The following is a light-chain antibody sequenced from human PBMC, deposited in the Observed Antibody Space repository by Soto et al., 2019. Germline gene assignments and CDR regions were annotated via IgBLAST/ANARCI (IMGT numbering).Light chain of an antibody. J-gene: IGKJ5*01. Sequence: DIHLAQSPSFLSASVVDRVTISCRASQGISSYLAWYQQKPGKAPKLLIYAASTLQSGVPSRFSGSGSGTEFTLTISSLQPEDFATYYCQQLNSYPRITFGQGTRLEI. CDR2: AAS. CDR1: QGISSY. CDR3: QQLNSYPRIT. V-gene: IGKV1-9*01.